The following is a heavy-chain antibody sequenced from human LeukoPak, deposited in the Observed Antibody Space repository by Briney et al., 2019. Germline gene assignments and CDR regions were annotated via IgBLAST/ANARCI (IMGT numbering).Heavy chain of an antibody. CDR3: ARDPSAMTGFFDN. V-gene: IGHV3-74*01. CDR1: GFNFSIYW. J-gene: IGHJ4*02. Sequence: GGSLRLSCSASGFNFSIYWMHWVRQAPGKGLEWVSRIFGDGSDTSFADSVKGRFTISTDNARNTLYLQMKSLRAEDTGVYYCARDPSAMTGFFDNWGQGTLVTVSS. CDR2: IFGDGSDT. D-gene: IGHD3-9*01.